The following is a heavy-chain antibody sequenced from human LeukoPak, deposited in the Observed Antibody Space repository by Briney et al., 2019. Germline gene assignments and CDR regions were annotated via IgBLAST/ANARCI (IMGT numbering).Heavy chain of an antibody. V-gene: IGHV1-18*01. Sequence: ASVKVSCKASGYTLTSYGISWVRQAPGQGLEWMGWISAYNGNTNYAQKLQGRVTMTTDTSTSTAYMELRSLRSEDTAVYYCARGAVGIVVVPAAMSNYGMDVWGQGTTVTVSS. CDR3: ARGAVGIVVVPAAMSNYGMDV. CDR1: GYTLTSYG. CDR2: ISAYNGNT. J-gene: IGHJ6*02. D-gene: IGHD2-2*01.